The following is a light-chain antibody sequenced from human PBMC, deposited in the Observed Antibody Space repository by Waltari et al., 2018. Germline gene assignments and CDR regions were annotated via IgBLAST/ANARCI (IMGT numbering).Light chain of an antibody. Sequence: DIQMTQSPSTLSASVGDRVTITCRASQNINYWLAGYQQKPGKAPKLLIYKASNLESGVPSRCSSSVSGTECTLTISSLQPDDFATYYCQQYNNYSGTFGQGTKVEIK. J-gene: IGKJ1*01. CDR1: QNINYW. CDR3: QQYNNYSGT. V-gene: IGKV1-5*03. CDR2: KAS.